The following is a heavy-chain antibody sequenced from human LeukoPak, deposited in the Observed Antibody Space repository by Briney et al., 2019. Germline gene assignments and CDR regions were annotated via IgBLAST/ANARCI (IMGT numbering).Heavy chain of an antibody. D-gene: IGHD4-23*01. CDR3: ATEIYGGNSADY. Sequence: GGSLRLSCAASGFTFSDYYMSWIRQAPGKGLKWVSYISSSGSTIYYADSVKGRFTISRDNAKNSLYLQMNSLRAEDTAVYYCATEIYGGNSADYWGQGTLVTVSS. CDR2: ISSSGSTI. V-gene: IGHV3-11*04. J-gene: IGHJ4*02. CDR1: GFTFSDYY.